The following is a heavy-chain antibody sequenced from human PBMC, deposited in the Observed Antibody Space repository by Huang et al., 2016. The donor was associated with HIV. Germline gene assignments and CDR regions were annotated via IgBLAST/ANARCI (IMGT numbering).Heavy chain of an antibody. CDR2: INPYNGNT. CDR3: ARLWSRDGYNWDY. V-gene: IGHV1-18*01. Sequence: QVQLVQSGAEVKKPGASVKVSCKASGYILNDYPISWVRQAPGQGLEWMGWINPYNGNTRYVQKFQGRVTMTTDTSTSTAYMELRSLRSDDTALYYCARLWSRDGYNWDYWGQGTLVTVPS. J-gene: IGHJ4*02. D-gene: IGHD5-12*01. CDR1: GYILNDYP.